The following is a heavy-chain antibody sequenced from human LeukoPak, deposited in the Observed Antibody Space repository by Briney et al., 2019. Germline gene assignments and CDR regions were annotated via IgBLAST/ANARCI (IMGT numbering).Heavy chain of an antibody. CDR3: ARDDRIGAAGTFDY. CDR1: GFTVSNSF. Sequence: GGSLRLSCAASGFTVSNSFMSWVRQAPGKGLEWVSIIYSGGTTYYVDSVKGRFTISRDNSKNTLYLQMNSLRAEDTAAYYCARDDRIGAAGTFDYWGQGTLVTVSS. D-gene: IGHD6-13*01. J-gene: IGHJ4*02. V-gene: IGHV3-53*01. CDR2: IYSGGTT.